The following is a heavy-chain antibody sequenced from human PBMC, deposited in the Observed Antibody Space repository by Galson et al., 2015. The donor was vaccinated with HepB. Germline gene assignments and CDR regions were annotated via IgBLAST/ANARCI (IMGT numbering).Heavy chain of an antibody. Sequence: CKASGGTFSSYAISWVRQAPGQGLEWMGGIIPIFGTANYAQKFQGRVTITADESTSTAYMELSSLRSEDTAVYYCAKGYYDISNWFDPWGQGTLVTVSS. CDR2: IIPIFGTA. J-gene: IGHJ5*02. V-gene: IGHV1-69*01. D-gene: IGHD3-9*01. CDR1: GGTFSSYA. CDR3: AKGYYDISNWFDP.